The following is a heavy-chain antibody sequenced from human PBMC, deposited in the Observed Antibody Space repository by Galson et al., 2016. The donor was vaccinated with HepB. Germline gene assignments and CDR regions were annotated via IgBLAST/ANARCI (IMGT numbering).Heavy chain of an antibody. J-gene: IGHJ6*02. Sequence: SLRLSCAASGFSFRSYWLSWVRQAPGKGLEWVSNMNRDGCARNYVDSGRGCFTISRDNAKNSLYLQMNSLSVDDTAVYFCAREPGADVWGQGTTVIVSS. CDR2: MNRDGCAR. V-gene: IGHV3-7*03. CDR1: GFSFRSYW. D-gene: IGHD1-26*01. CDR3: AREPGADV.